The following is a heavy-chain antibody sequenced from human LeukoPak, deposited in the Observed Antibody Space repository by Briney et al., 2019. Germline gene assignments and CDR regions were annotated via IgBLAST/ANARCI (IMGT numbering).Heavy chain of an antibody. V-gene: IGHV1-2*02. J-gene: IGHJ3*02. Sequence: ASVKVSCKPSGYTFTGYYLHWVRQAPGQGLEWMGWINPNSGGTNYAQKFQGRVTMTRDSSISTAFMELGRLRSDDTAMYYCVREGKSGTQDDAFDIWGQGTMVTVSS. CDR2: INPNSGGT. D-gene: IGHD1-26*01. CDR1: GYTFTGYY. CDR3: VREGKSGTQDDAFDI.